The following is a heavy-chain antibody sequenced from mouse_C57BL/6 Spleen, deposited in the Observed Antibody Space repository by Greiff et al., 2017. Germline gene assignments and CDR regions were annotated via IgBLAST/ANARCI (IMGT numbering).Heavy chain of an antibody. V-gene: IGHV1-55*01. CDR1: GYTFTSYW. J-gene: IGHJ3*01. D-gene: IGHD1-1*01. CDR2: IYPGSGST. Sequence: QVQLQQPGAELVKPGASVKMSCKASGYTFTSYWITWVKQRPGQGLEWIGDIYPGSGSTNYNEKFKSKATLTVDTSSSTAYMQLSSLTSEDSAVYYCARQGGYYGSSSAWFAYWGQGTLVTVSA. CDR3: ARQGGYYGSSSAWFAY.